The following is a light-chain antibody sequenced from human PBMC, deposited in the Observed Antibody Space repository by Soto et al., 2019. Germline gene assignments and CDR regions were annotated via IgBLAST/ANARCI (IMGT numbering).Light chain of an antibody. V-gene: IGLV2-18*02. CDR2: EVN. CDR1: SSDIGSYNR. CDR3: SSYTSSSTKV. J-gene: IGLJ1*01. Sequence: QSALTQPASVSGSPGQSITISCTGTSSDIGSYNRVSWYQQPPGTAPKLIIYEVNNRPSGVPDRFSGSKPGNTASLTISGLQAEDEADYYCSSYTSSSTKVFGTGTKVTVL.